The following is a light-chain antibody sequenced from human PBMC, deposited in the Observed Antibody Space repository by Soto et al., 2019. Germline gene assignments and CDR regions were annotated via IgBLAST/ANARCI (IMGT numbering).Light chain of an antibody. CDR3: CSYAGSYTFDV. CDR1: SSDVGAYNY. CDR2: EVS. V-gene: IGLV2-14*01. J-gene: IGLJ1*01. Sequence: QSVLTQPASVSGSPGQSITISCTGTSSDVGAYNYVSWYQQHPGKAPKLMIYEVSNRPSGVSNRFSGSKFGNTASLTISGLQAEDEADYYCCSYAGSYTFDVFGTGTKLTVL.